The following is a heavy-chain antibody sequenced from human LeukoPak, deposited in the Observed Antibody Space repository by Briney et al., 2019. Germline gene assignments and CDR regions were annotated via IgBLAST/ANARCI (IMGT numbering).Heavy chain of an antibody. CDR1: GFTFDDYG. D-gene: IGHD5-12*01. CDR3: ARGPSGYHNT. Sequence: GGSLRLFCAASGFTFDDYGMSWVRQAPGKGLEWLSGIKRYGDSTGYADSVKGRFTISRDNAKNTLYLQMNSLRAEDTAVYYCARGPSGYHNTGGQGALVTVSS. V-gene: IGHV3-20*04. J-gene: IGHJ4*02. CDR2: IKRYGDST.